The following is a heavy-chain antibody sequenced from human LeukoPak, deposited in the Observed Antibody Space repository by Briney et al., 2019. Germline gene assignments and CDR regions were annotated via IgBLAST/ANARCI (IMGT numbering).Heavy chain of an antibody. J-gene: IGHJ6*03. D-gene: IGHD6-6*01. CDR1: GGFISSSSYY. V-gene: IGHV3-7*01. CDR2: IKQDGSEK. CDR3: ARGGGSSSSVSLYYMDV. Sequence: ETLSLTCTVSGGFISSSSYYWGWIRQPPGKGLEWVANIKQDGSEKYYVDSVKGRFTISRDNAKNSLYLRMNSLRAEDTAVYYCARGGGSSSSVSLYYMDVWGKGTTVTVSS.